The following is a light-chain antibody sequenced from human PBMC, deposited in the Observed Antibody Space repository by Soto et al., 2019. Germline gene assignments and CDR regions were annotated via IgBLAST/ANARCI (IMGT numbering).Light chain of an antibody. CDR3: LQHHSLPLT. CDR1: QSISTW. V-gene: IGKV1-5*01. CDR2: HTS. J-gene: IGKJ4*01. Sequence: DNELTKSLSTLSSFIGDRVTISCRASQSISTWLAWYQHRPGQAPRLLIYHTSSLAAGVPSRFSGSGSGTDFTLTISSLQPEDFAIYYCLQHHSLPLTFGRGTKVDI.